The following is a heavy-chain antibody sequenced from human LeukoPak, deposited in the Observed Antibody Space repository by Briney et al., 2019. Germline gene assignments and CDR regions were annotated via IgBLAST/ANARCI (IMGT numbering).Heavy chain of an antibody. Sequence: PGGSLRLSCAASGFTFSSYSMNWVRQAPGKGLEWVSSISSSGSTIYYADSVKGRFTISRDNAKNSLYLQMNSLRAEDTAVYYCARDLFLTPPGIAAAGLADSLVYWGQGTLVTVSS. V-gene: IGHV3-21*04. CDR1: GFTFSSYS. CDR2: ISSSGSTI. D-gene: IGHD6-13*01. J-gene: IGHJ4*02. CDR3: ARDLFLTPPGIAAAGLADSLVY.